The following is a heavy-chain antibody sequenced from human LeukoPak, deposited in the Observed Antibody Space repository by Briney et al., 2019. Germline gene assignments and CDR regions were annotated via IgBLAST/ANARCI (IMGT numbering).Heavy chain of an antibody. Sequence: ASVKVSCKASGYTFTGYYMHWVRQAPGQGLEWMGWINPNSGGTNYAQKFQGRVTMTRDTSTSTAYMELSRLRSDDAAVYYCARRRGYSYRFDPWGQETLVTVSS. V-gene: IGHV1-2*02. CDR2: INPNSGGT. J-gene: IGHJ5*02. CDR3: ARRRGYSYRFDP. D-gene: IGHD5-18*01. CDR1: GYTFTGYY.